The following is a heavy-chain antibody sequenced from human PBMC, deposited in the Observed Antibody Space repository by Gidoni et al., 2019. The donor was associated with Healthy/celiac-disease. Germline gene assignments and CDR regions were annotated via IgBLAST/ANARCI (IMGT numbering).Heavy chain of an antibody. CDR2: ISWDGGST. D-gene: IGHD5-18*01. CDR1: GFTFDDYT. V-gene: IGHV3-43*01. CDR3: AKDLSLVDTAMVLGY. J-gene: IGHJ4*02. Sequence: EVQLVESGGVVVQPGGSLRLSCAASGFTFDDYTMHWVRQAPGKGLEWVSLISWDGGSTYYADSVKGRFTISRDNSKNSLYLQMNSLRTEDTALYYCAKDLSLVDTAMVLGYWGQGTLVTVSS.